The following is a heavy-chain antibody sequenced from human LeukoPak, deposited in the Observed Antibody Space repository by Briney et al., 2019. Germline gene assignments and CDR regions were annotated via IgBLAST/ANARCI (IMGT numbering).Heavy chain of an antibody. Sequence: WASVKVSFTASGYTFTSYDMHWVRQAPGQRLQWMGWINGGSGNTKYSQKFQGRVTITRDTSASTAYMELSSLRSEDTAVYYCARGGPGCSSTSCYGLNYYYYGMDVWGKGTTVTVSS. V-gene: IGHV1-3*01. CDR1: GYTFTSYD. CDR3: ARGGPGCSSTSCYGLNYYYYGMDV. D-gene: IGHD2-2*01. CDR2: INGGSGNT. J-gene: IGHJ6*04.